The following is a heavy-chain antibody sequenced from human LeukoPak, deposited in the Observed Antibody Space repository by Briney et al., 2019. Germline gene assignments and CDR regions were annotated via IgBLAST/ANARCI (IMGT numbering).Heavy chain of an antibody. V-gene: IGHV4-59*01. CDR2: IYYSGST. CDR1: GGSFSGYY. Sequence: PSETLSLTCAVYGGSFSGYYWSWIRQPPGKGLEWIGYIYYSGSTNYNPSLKSRVTISVDTSKNQFSLKLSSVTAADTAVYYCASSGRDGYKDYWGQGTLVTVSS. D-gene: IGHD5-24*01. CDR3: ASSGRDGYKDY. J-gene: IGHJ4*02.